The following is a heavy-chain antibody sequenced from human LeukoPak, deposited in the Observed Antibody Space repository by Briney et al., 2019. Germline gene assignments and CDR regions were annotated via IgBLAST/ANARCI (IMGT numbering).Heavy chain of an antibody. D-gene: IGHD3-22*01. J-gene: IGHJ4*02. V-gene: IGHV5-51*01. CDR1: GYSFSSYW. Sequence: GESLKISCKGSGYSFSSYWIGWVRQMPGRGLEWMGIIYPGDSDTKYSSSFQGHVTISADTSISAAYLQWTSLKASGTAMYYCARGGSSGYYPYYFDYWGQGTLVTVSS. CDR3: ARGGSSGYYPYYFDY. CDR2: IYPGDSDT.